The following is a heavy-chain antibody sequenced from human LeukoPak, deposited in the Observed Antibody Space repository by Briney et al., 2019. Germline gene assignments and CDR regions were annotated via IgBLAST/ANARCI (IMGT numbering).Heavy chain of an antibody. J-gene: IGHJ4*02. Sequence: SETLSLTCAVYGGSFSGYYWSWIRQPPGKGLEGIGEINHSGSTNYNPSLKSRVTISVDTSKNQFSLKLSSVTAADTAVYYCARGLSIAAAAYRYWGQGTLVTVSS. D-gene: IGHD6-13*01. V-gene: IGHV4-34*01. CDR3: ARGLSIAAAAYRY. CDR2: INHSGST. CDR1: GGSFSGYY.